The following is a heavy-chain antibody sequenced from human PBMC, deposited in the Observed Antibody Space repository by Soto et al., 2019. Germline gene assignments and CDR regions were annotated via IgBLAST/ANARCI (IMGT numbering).Heavy chain of an antibody. J-gene: IGHJ3*02. D-gene: IGHD2-21*01. CDR1: GYTFTDYY. CDR3: AIQEDAFDI. Sequence: AAVKVSGKASGYTFTDYYMHWVRQAPGQGLEWMGWINPNSGGTNYAQKFQGRFTMTRDTSVTTAYMELSRLTSDDTAVYYCAIQEDAFDIWGQGTMVTVSS. CDR2: INPNSGGT. V-gene: IGHV1-2*02.